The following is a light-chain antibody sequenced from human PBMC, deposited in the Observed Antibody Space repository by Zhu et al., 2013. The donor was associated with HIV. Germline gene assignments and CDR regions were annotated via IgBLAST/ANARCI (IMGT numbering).Light chain of an antibody. CDR3: QHQNSYPLT. Sequence: EIVLTQSPATLSLSPGERATLSCRASQSVSTYLAWYQQKPGQAPRLLIYDASNRATGVPARFSGSGSGTEFTLTINSLQPEDFATYYCQHQNSYPLTFGGGTEVEIK. V-gene: IGKV3-11*01. J-gene: IGKJ4*01. CDR1: QSVSTY. CDR2: DAS.